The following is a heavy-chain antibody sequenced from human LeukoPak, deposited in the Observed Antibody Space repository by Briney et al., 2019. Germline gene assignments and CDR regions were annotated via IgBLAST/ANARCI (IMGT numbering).Heavy chain of an antibody. CDR3: ASATYYYDSSGYD. J-gene: IGHJ4*02. V-gene: IGHV1-46*01. Sequence: ASVKVSCKASGYTFTSYYMHWVLQAPGQGLEWMGIINPSGGSTSYAQKFQGRVTMTRDTSTSTVYMELSSLRSEDTAVYYCASATYYYDSSGYDWGQGTLVTVSS. D-gene: IGHD3-22*01. CDR1: GYTFTSYY. CDR2: INPSGGST.